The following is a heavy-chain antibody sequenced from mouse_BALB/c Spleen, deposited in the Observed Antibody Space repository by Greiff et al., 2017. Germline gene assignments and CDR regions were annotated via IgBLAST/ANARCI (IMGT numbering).Heavy chain of an antibody. CDR2: ISTYYGDA. CDR3: ARGDYYGSSLYYFDY. J-gene: IGHJ2*01. CDR1: GYTFTDYA. D-gene: IGHD1-1*01. Sequence: VQLQQSGAELVRPGVSVKISCKGSGYTFTDYAMPWVKQSHAKSLEWIGVISTYYGDASYNQKFKGKATMTVDKSSSTAYMELARLTSEDSAIYYCARGDYYGSSLYYFDYWGQGTTLTVSS. V-gene: IGHV1S137*01.